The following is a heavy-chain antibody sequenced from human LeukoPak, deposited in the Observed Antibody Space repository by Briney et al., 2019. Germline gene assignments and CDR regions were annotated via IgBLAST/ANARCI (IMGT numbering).Heavy chain of an antibody. CDR2: ISSSGFTI. CDR3: ARHGVRHVLDWYFPL. D-gene: IGHD3-16*01. V-gene: IGHV3-11*01. J-gene: IGHJ2*01. CDR1: GFTFSDYF. Sequence: GGSLRLSCAASGFTFSDYFMSWIRQAPGKGLEWVSCISSSGFTIYYGDSVKGRFTISRDNADYSLFLQMNSLRVEDTAVYYCARHGVRHVLDWYFPLWGRGTLVAVSS.